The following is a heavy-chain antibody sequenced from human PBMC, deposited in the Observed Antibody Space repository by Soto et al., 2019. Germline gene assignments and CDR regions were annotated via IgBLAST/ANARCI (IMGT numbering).Heavy chain of an antibody. V-gene: IGHV3-23*01. CDR3: AKGVSGSGSYPQCASDI. Sequence: HPGGSLRLSCATSEFTFSSYAMNWVRQPPGKGLEWVSTISGSGGGTFYADSVKGRFTISRDNSKNMVYLEMNSLRAEDTAIYYCAKGVSGSGSYPQCASDIWGQGTMVTVSS. CDR2: ISGSGGGT. D-gene: IGHD3-10*01. J-gene: IGHJ3*02. CDR1: EFTFSSYA.